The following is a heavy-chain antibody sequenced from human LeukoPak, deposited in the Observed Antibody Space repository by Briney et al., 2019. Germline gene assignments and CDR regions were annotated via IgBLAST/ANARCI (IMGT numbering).Heavy chain of an antibody. CDR2: INPNSGGT. J-gene: IGHJ5*02. Sequence: ASVKVSCKASGYTFTTYYIHWVRQAPGQGLEWMGWINPNSGGTNYAQKFQGRVTMTRDTSISTAYMELSRLRSDDTAVYYCARDNRFLEWLSNWFDPWGQGTLVTVSS. V-gene: IGHV1-2*02. CDR1: GYTFTTYY. D-gene: IGHD3-3*01. CDR3: ARDNRFLEWLSNWFDP.